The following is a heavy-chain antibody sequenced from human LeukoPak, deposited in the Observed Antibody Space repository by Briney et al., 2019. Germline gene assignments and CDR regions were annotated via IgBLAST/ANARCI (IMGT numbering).Heavy chain of an antibody. D-gene: IGHD6-19*01. V-gene: IGHV4-59*08. CDR2: IYYSGST. J-gene: IGHJ4*02. CDR3: ARHPRYSSGWYGFDY. CDR1: GGSTSSYY. Sequence: SETLSLTCTVSGGSTSSYYWSWIRQPPGKGLEWIGYIYYSGSTNYNPSLKSRVTISVDTSKNQFSLKLSSVTAADTAVYYCARHPRYSSGWYGFDYWGQGTLVTVSS.